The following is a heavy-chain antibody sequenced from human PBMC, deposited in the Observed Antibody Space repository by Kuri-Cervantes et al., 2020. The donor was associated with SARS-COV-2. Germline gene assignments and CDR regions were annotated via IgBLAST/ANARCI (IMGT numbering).Heavy chain of an antibody. V-gene: IGHV1-18*01. D-gene: IGHD1-1*01. J-gene: IGHJ4*02. CDR1: GYTFTSYG. Sequence: ASVKVSCKASGYTFTSYGISWVRQAPGQGLEWMGWISAYNGNTNYAQKLQGRVTMTTDTSTSTAYMELSSLRSEDTAVYYCATTYAFLGGEPKSSPGYWGQGTLVTVSS. CDR3: ATTYAFLGGEPKSSPGY. CDR2: ISAYNGNT.